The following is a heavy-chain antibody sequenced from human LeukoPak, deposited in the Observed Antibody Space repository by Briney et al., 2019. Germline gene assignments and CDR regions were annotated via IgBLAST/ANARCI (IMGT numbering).Heavy chain of an antibody. CDR2: ISSSGGST. CDR1: GFTFTSYA. V-gene: IGHV3-23*01. CDR3: ANSYSSSWPYGMDV. J-gene: IGHJ6*04. D-gene: IGHD6-13*01. Sequence: PGGSLRLSCAASGFTFTSYAMSWVRQAPGKGLEWVSAISSSGGSTYYANSVKGRFTISRDNSKNTLYMQMNSLRAEDTAVYYGANSYSSSWPYGMDVWGKGTTVTVSS.